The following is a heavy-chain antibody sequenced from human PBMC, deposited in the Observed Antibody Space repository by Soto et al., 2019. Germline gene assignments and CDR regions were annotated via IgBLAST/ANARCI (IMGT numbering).Heavy chain of an antibody. CDR3: ASHLGYCSGDSCYPRYFQH. CDR2: IYSGGST. J-gene: IGHJ1*01. V-gene: IGHV3-53*04. CDR1: GFTVSNNY. D-gene: IGHD2-15*01. Sequence: GGSLRLSCAASGFTVSNNYMSWVRQAPGKGLEWVSVIYSGGSTFYADSVKGRFTISRHNSKNTLYLQLNSLRAEDTAVYYCASHLGYCSGDSCYPRYFQHWGQGTLVTVSS.